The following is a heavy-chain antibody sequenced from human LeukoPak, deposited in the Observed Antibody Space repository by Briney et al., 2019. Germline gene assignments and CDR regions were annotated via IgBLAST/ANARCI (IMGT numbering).Heavy chain of an antibody. V-gene: IGHV4-31*03. Sequence: PSETLSLTCTVSGGSISSGGYYWSWIRQHPGKGLEWIGYIYYSGSTYYNPSLKSRVTISVDTSKNQFSLKLSSVTAADTAVYYCARGLYCSGGSCYGTLDYWGQGTLVTVSS. D-gene: IGHD2-15*01. CDR2: IYYSGST. CDR3: ARGLYCSGGSCYGTLDY. J-gene: IGHJ4*02. CDR1: GGSISSGGYY.